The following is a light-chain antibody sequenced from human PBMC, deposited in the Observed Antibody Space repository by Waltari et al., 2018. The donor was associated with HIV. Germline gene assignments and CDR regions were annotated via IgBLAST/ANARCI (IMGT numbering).Light chain of an antibody. CDR2: DVS. Sequence: EIVLTQSPGTLSLSPGERATLPCRASQSVNTYLGWYQQKPGQPPRLLMYDVSKRAAGIPARFSGSGSGTDFSLTINNLKPEDSTVYYCQHRVSWPATFGGGTKVQIK. CDR3: QHRVSWPAT. V-gene: IGKV3-11*01. J-gene: IGKJ4*01. CDR1: QSVNTY.